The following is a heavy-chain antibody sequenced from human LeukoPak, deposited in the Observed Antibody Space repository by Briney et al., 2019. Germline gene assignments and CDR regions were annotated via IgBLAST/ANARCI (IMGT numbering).Heavy chain of an antibody. CDR2: IRSKAYGGTT. CDR1: GFTFGDYG. CDR3: TRQVLRFLEGLYDY. Sequence: PGRSLRLSCTASGFTFGDYGMSWFRQAPGKGLEWVGFIRSKAYGGTTGYAASVKGRFTISRDDSKSIAYVQMNSLKTEDTAVYYCTRQVLRFLEGLYDYWGQGTLVTVSS. V-gene: IGHV3-49*03. D-gene: IGHD3-3*01. J-gene: IGHJ4*02.